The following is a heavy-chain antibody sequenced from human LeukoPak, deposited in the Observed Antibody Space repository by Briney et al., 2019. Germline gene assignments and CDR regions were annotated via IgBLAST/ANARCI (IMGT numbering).Heavy chain of an antibody. CDR1: GFTFSSYW. V-gene: IGHV3-7*01. CDR2: IKQDGSEK. J-gene: IGHJ4*02. CDR3: ARVQWELRGVGSYFEY. D-gene: IGHD1-26*01. Sequence: GGSLRLPCVVSGFTFSSYWMTWVRQAPGKGLEWVANIKQDGSEKYYVDSVKGRFTMSRDNAKNSLYLHMNSLRAEDTAVYYCARVQWELRGVGSYFEYWGQGALVTVSS.